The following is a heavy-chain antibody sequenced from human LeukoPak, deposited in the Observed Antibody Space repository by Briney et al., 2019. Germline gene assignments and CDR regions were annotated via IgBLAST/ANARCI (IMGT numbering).Heavy chain of an antibody. V-gene: IGHV3-30*18. CDR3: AKESKPTYGDYLPDY. J-gene: IGHJ4*02. D-gene: IGHD4-17*01. Sequence: PGRSLRLSCAASGFTFSSYGMHWVRQAPGKGLEWVAVISYDGSNKYYADSVKGRFTISRDNSKNTLYLQMNSLRAEDTAVYYCAKESKPTYGDYLPDYWGQGTLVTVSS. CDR1: GFTFSSYG. CDR2: ISYDGSNK.